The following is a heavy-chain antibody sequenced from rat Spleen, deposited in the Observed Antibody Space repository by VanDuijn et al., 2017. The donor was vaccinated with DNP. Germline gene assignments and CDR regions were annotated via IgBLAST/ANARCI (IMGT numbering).Heavy chain of an antibody. Sequence: EVQLQESGPGLVKPSQSLSLTCSVTGFSITSNYWAWIRKLPGNKMEWIGYINYSGTTGYNPSLKSRISITRDTSKNQFFLHLNSVTTEDTATYYCARWGTYFDYWGQGVMVTVSS. CDR2: INYSGTT. J-gene: IGHJ2*01. V-gene: IGHV3-1*01. CDR1: GFSITSNY. CDR3: ARWGTYFDY.